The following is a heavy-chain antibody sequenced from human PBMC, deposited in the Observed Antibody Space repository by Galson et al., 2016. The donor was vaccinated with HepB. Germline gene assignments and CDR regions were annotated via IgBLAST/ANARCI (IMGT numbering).Heavy chain of an antibody. D-gene: IGHD3-10*01. J-gene: IGHJ4*02. CDR1: GFTFNAYW. Sequence: SLRLSCAASGFTFNAYWMNWVRQAPGKGLEWVANIRGHGRVSSYAATARGRLTISSDNAKNSLYLQMNGLRVDETAVYYCSGEMTGSYFDWGQGTLVTVSS. CDR3: SGEMTGSYFD. V-gene: IGHV3-7*01. CDR2: IRGHGRVS.